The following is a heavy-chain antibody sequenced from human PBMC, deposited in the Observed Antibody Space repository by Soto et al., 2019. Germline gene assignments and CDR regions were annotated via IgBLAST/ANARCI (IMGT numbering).Heavy chain of an antibody. J-gene: IGHJ4*02. CDR3: ARHEAGWYFDS. V-gene: IGHV4-39*01. CDR2: IYYSGST. D-gene: IGHD6-25*01. Sequence: QLQLQESGPGLVKPSETLFLTCTVSRGSISSGTNYWAWIRQPPGKGLEWIANIYYSGSTFYNPSLKSRVTISLDTSKNQFSLKLRSVTAADTAVYYCARHEAGWYFDSWGQGTLVTVSS. CDR1: RGSISSGTNY.